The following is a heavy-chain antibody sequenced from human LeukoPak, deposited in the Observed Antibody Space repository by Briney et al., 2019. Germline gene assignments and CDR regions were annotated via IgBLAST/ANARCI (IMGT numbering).Heavy chain of an antibody. Sequence: PSETLSLTCAVSGYSISSGYYWSWIRQPPGQGLEWIGEINHSGSTNYNPSLKSRVTISVDTSKNQFSLKLSSVTAADTAVYYCAAGGYCGGDCYSPVDYWGQGTLVTVSS. CDR3: AAGGYCGGDCYSPVDY. V-gene: IGHV4-34*01. J-gene: IGHJ4*02. D-gene: IGHD2-21*02. CDR1: GYSISSGYY. CDR2: INHSGST.